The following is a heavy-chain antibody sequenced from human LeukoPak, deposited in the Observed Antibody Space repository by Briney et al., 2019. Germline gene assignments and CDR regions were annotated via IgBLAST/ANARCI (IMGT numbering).Heavy chain of an antibody. CDR2: ISSGSSTI. J-gene: IGHJ3*02. CDR3: ARAPPSNGYSYHFDI. CDR1: GFTFSSYS. V-gene: IGHV3-48*01. Sequence: GGSLRLSCAASGFTFSSYSMNWVRQAPGKGLEWVSYISSGSSTIYYSDSVKGRFTISRDNAKNSLSLQMNSLRAEDTAVYYCARAPPSNGYSYHFDIWGQGTMVTVSS. D-gene: IGHD5-18*01.